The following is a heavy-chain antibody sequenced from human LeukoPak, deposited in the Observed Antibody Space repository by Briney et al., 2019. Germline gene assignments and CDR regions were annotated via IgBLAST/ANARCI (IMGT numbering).Heavy chain of an antibody. J-gene: IGHJ5*02. V-gene: IGHV1-8*03. CDR2: MNPNSGNT. Sequence: ASVKVSCKASGYTFTSYDINWVRQATGQGLEWMGWMNPNSGNTGYAQKFQGRVTITRNTSISTAYMELSSLRSEDTAVYYCARVRRVYSSSSPPFFDPWGQGTLVTVSS. CDR3: ARVRRVYSSSSPPFFDP. CDR1: GYTFTSYD. D-gene: IGHD6-6*01.